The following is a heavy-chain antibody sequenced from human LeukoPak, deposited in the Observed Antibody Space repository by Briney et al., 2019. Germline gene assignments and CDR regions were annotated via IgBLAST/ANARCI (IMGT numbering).Heavy chain of an antibody. J-gene: IGHJ4*02. D-gene: IGHD3-22*01. CDR3: ARDLDYYDSSGYYLGDY. CDR1: GYTFNIYA. Sequence: ASVKVSCKASGYTFNIYAMNWVRQAPGQGLEWMGWINTNTGNPTYAQGFTGRFVFSLDTSVSTAYLQISSLKAEDTAVYYCARDLDYYDSSGYYLGDYWGQGTLVTVSS. CDR2: INTNTGNP. V-gene: IGHV7-4-1*02.